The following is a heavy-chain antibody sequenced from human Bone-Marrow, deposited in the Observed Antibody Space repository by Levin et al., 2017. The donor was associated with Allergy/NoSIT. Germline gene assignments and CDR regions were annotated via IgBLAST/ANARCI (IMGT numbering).Heavy chain of an antibody. CDR2: ISYTGTT. CDR1: GGSISIYD. Sequence: SETLSLTCTISGGSISIYDWSWVRQPPGKGLEWIGYISYTGTTSYNPSLKSRVSLSVDTSKNQFSLDLSAVTAADTAVYYCARGQNEISTGYDYWGQGTLVTVSS. J-gene: IGHJ4*02. CDR3: ARGQNEISTGYDY. D-gene: IGHD3-9*01. V-gene: IGHV4-59*01.